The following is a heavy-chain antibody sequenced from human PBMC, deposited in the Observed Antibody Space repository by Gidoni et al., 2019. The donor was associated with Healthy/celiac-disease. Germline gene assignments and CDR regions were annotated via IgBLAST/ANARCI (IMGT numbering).Heavy chain of an antibody. CDR2: ISSSSSYI. CDR3: ARGRGVGDY. D-gene: IGHD3-10*01. J-gene: IGHJ4*02. V-gene: IGHV3-21*01. Sequence: EVQLVESGGGLVKPGGSLRLSCAASGFTFSSYSMNWVRQAPGKGLELVSSISSSSSYIYYADSVKGRFTISRDNAKNSLYLQMNSLRAEDTAVYYCARGRGVGDYWGQGTLVTVSS. CDR1: GFTFSSYS.